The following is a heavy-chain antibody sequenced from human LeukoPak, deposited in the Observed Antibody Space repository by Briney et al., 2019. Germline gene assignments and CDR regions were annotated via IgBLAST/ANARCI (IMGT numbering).Heavy chain of an antibody. CDR1: GFTFSSYA. Sequence: GRSLRLSCAASGFTFSSYAMHWVRQAPGKGLEWVAVISYDGSNKYYADSVKGRFTISRDNSKNTLYLQMNSLRAEDTAVYYCARGGDIVVVPAAMFRSDYFDYWGQGTLVTVSS. V-gene: IGHV3-30*04. J-gene: IGHJ4*02. CDR3: ARGGDIVVVPAAMFRSDYFDY. D-gene: IGHD2-2*01. CDR2: ISYDGSNK.